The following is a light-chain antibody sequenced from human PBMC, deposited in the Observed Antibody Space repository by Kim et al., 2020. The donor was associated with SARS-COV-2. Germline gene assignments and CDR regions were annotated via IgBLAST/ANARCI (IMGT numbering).Light chain of an antibody. J-gene: IGLJ2*01. V-gene: IGLV3-21*04. CDR2: YDS. Sequence: GKTARITCGGNNIGSKSVPWYQQKPGQAPVLVIYYDSDRPSGIPERFSGSNSGNTATLTISRVEAGDEADYYCQVWDSSSDHRHVVFGGGTQLTVL. CDR3: QVWDSSSDHRHVV. CDR1: NIGSKS.